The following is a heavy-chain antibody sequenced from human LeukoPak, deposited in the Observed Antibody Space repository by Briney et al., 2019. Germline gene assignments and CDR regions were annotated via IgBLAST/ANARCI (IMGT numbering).Heavy chain of an antibody. CDR1: GFTFSSYW. J-gene: IGHJ4*02. D-gene: IGHD1-26*01. V-gene: IGHV3-74*01. CDR3: AAVVGSGSYYDF. Sequence: GGFLRLSCAASGFTFSSYWMHWVRQAPGKGLVWVSRINSDGSSTSYADSVKGRFTISRDNVKNTLFLQMNSLRAEDTAVYYCAAVVGSGSYYDFWGQGALVTVSS. CDR2: INSDGSST.